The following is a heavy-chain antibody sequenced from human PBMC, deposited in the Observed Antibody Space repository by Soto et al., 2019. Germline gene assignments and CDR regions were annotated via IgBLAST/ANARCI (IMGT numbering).Heavy chain of an antibody. Sequence: GASVKLSFKASGGTFSSYAISWVRQAPGQGVEWMGGIIPIFGTANYAQKFQGRVTITADESTSTAYMELSSLRSEDTAVYYCARGRYVVVPAASSKEYYYGMDVWGQGTTVTVSS. V-gene: IGHV1-69*13. J-gene: IGHJ6*02. D-gene: IGHD2-2*01. CDR3: ARGRYVVVPAASSKEYYYGMDV. CDR2: IIPIFGTA. CDR1: GGTFSSYA.